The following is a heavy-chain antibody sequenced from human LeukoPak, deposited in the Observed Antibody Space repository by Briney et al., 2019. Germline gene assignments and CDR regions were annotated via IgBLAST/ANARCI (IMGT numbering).Heavy chain of an antibody. CDR1: GGSISSHY. D-gene: IGHD1-26*01. V-gene: IGHV4-59*11. J-gene: IGHJ4*02. CDR2: IYYSGST. CDR3: ARVGGSYSGFDY. Sequence: PSETLSLTCTVSGGSISSHYWSWIRQPPGKGLEWIGYIYYSGSTNYNPSLKSRVTISVDTSKNQFSLKLSSVTAADTAVYYCARVGGSYSGFDYWGQGTPVTVSS.